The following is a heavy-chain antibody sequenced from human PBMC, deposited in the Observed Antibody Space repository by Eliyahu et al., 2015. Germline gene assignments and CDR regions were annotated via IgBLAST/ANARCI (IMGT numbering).Heavy chain of an antibody. J-gene: IGHJ6*04. CDR1: CGSIXXYY. CDR2: IYTSGST. V-gene: IGHV4-4*07. D-gene: IGHD6-6*01. CDR3: ARGIAAPPGYYYGMDV. Sequence: QVQLQESGPGLVKPSETLSLPCTXSCGSIXXYYWSWIXXPAGXGLXWIGRIYTSGSTNYNPSLKSRVTMSVDTSKNQFSLKLSSVTAADTAVYYCARGIAAPPGYYYGMDVWGKGTTVTVSS.